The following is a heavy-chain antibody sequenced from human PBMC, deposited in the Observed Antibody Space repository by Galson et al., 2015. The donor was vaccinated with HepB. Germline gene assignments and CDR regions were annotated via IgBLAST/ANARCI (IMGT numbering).Heavy chain of an antibody. D-gene: IGHD2-21*02. J-gene: IGHJ5*02. V-gene: IGHV1-18*01. CDR1: GYTFSNYG. CDR3: ARDHMVTTKSWFDP. CDR2: ISVYNGNT. Sequence: SVKVSCKASGYTFSNYGISWVRQAPGQGLEWMGWISVYNGNTNYAQKLQGRVTMTTDASTSTAYMELRSLRYDDTAIYYCARDHMVTTKSWFDPWGQGTLVTVSS.